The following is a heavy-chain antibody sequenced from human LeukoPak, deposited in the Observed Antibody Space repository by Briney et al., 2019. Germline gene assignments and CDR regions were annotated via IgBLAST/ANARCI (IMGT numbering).Heavy chain of an antibody. D-gene: IGHD4-17*01. CDR3: ARSPDDYGDYFDY. V-gene: IGHV3-7*01. J-gene: IGHJ4*02. CDR1: GFTFSSYW. Sequence: GGSLRLFCAASGFTFSSYWMSWVRQAPGKGLEWVANIKQDGSEKYYVDSVKGRFTISRDNAKNSLYLQMNSLRAEDTAVYYCARSPDDYGDYFDYWGQGTLVTVSS. CDR2: IKQDGSEK.